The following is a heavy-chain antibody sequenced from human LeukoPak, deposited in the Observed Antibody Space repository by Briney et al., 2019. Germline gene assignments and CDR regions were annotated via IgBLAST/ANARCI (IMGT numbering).Heavy chain of an antibody. J-gene: IGHJ3*02. Sequence: SETLSLTCTVSGGSITNSYWNWIRQSPGKGLEWIGYVNYSGSTNYNPSLKSRVTISVDTSKNQFSLKLSSVTAADTAVYFCARDPLSTNDFDIWGQGTMVTVSS. D-gene: IGHD1-1*01. CDR1: GGSITNSY. CDR2: VNYSGST. V-gene: IGHV4-59*01. CDR3: ARDPLSTNDFDI.